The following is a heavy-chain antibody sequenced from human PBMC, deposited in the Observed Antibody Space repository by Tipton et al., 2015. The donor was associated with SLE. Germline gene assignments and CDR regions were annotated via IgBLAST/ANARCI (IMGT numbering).Heavy chain of an antibody. D-gene: IGHD6-19*01. J-gene: IGHJ4*02. Sequence: QLVQSGPEVKKPGASVKVSCKASGYTFTNYGISWVRQAPGQGLEWMGWINPYNGNTNYAQKVQGRVTMTTDTSTSTAYVELRSLRSDDTAVYYCAIAVAGTLFFDHWGQGTLVTVSS. CDR3: AIAVAGTLFFDH. CDR1: GYTFTNYG. CDR2: INPYNGNT. V-gene: IGHV1-18*01.